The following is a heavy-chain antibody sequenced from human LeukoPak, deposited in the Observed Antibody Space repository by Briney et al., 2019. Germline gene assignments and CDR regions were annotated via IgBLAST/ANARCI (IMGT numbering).Heavy chain of an antibody. Sequence: GASVKVSCKASGYTFTSYDINWVRQATGQGLEWMGWMNPNSGNTGYAQKLQGRVTMTTDTSTSTAYMELRSLRSDDTAVYYCARGNWNYDDYWGQGTLVTVSS. CDR1: GYTFTSYD. CDR2: MNPNSGNT. CDR3: ARGNWNYDDY. V-gene: IGHV1-8*01. D-gene: IGHD1-1*01. J-gene: IGHJ4*02.